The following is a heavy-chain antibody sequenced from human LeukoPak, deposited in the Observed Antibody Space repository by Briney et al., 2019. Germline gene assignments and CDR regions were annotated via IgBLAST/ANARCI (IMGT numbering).Heavy chain of an antibody. CDR1: RFTFSSYW. V-gene: IGHV3-7*03. CDR2: IKRDGSEK. D-gene: IGHD3-22*01. CDR3: TGDYYDSSGS. J-gene: IGHJ5*02. Sequence: GGSLRLSCAASRFTFSSYWMTWVRQAPGKGLEWVANIKRDGSEKYYVDSVKGRFTISRDNAKDSLILQMNSLRAEDTAVYYCTGDYYDSSGSWGQGTLVTVSS.